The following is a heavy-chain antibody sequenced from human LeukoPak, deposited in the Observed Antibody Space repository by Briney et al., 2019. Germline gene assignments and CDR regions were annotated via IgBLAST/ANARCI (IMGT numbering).Heavy chain of an antibody. D-gene: IGHD1-26*01. CDR3: AKGGRGSYYALDAFDI. Sequence: GGSLRLSCAASGFTFSSYGMHWVRQAPGKGLERVAVISYDGSNEYYADSVKGRFTISRDNSKNTLYLQMNSLRAEDTAVYYCAKGGRGSYYALDAFDIWGQGTMVTVSS. CDR2: ISYDGSNE. J-gene: IGHJ3*02. V-gene: IGHV3-30*18. CDR1: GFTFSSYG.